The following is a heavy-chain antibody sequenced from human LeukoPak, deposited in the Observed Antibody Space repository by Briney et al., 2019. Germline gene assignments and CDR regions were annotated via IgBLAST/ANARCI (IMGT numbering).Heavy chain of an antibody. Sequence: GGSLRLSCAASGFTLSSYAMSWVRQAPGKGLEWVSYISSSGSTIYYADSVKGRFTISRDNAKNSLYLQMNSLRAEDTAVYYCASGDVALGGFDYWGQGTLVTVSS. V-gene: IGHV3-48*04. CDR2: ISSSGSTI. CDR3: ASGDVALGGFDY. D-gene: IGHD2-21*02. CDR1: GFTLSSYA. J-gene: IGHJ4*02.